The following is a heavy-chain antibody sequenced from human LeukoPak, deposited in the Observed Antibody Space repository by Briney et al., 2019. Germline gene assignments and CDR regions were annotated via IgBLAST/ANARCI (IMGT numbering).Heavy chain of an antibody. CDR3: AASFSGSYFTEY. D-gene: IGHD1-26*01. J-gene: IGHJ4*02. V-gene: IGHV1-58*01. CDR1: GFTFTSSA. CDR2: IVVGSGNT. Sequence: SVKVSCMASGFTFTSSAVQWVRQARGQRLEWIGWIVVGSGNTNYAQKFQERVTNTRDMHTSTAYMELSSLRSEDTAVYYCAASFSGSYFTEYWGQRTLVTVSS.